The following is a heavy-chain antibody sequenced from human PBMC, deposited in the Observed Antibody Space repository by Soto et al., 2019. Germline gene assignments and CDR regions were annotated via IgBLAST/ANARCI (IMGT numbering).Heavy chain of an antibody. CDR1: GLTFTSSA. J-gene: IGHJ5*02. D-gene: IGHD6-13*01. CDR2: IVVGSGNT. Sequence: SVKVSCKASGLTFTSSAVQWVRQARGQRLEWIGWIVVGSGNTNYAQKFQERATITRDMSTSTAYMELSSLRSEDTAVYYCAAEPIAAAGDFDPWGQGTLVTVSS. CDR3: AAEPIAAAGDFDP. V-gene: IGHV1-58*01.